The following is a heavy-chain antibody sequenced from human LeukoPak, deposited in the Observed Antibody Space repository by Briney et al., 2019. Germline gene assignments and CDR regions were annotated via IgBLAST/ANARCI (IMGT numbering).Heavy chain of an antibody. CDR3: ARVLYSSSWYYFDY. V-gene: IGHV4-34*01. Sequence: SETLSLTCAAYGGSFSGYYWSWIRQPPGKGLEWIGEINHSGSTNYNPSLKSRVTISVDTSKNQFSLKLSSVTAADTAVYYCARVLYSSSWYYFDYWGQGTLVTVSS. J-gene: IGHJ4*02. CDR1: GGSFSGYY. CDR2: INHSGST. D-gene: IGHD6-13*01.